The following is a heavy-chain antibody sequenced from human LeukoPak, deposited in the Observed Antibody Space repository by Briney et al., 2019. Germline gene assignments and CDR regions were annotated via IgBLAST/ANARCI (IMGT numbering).Heavy chain of an antibody. CDR2: IYTSGST. V-gene: IGHV4-4*07. Sequence: PSETLSLTCTVSGGSISSYYWSWIRQPAGKGLEWIGRIYTSGSTNYNPSLKSRVTMSVDTSKNQFSLKLSSVTAADTAVYYCARTRDGYNSHAYYFDYWGQGTLVTVSS. D-gene: IGHD5-24*01. J-gene: IGHJ4*02. CDR3: ARTRDGYNSHAYYFDY. CDR1: GGSISSYY.